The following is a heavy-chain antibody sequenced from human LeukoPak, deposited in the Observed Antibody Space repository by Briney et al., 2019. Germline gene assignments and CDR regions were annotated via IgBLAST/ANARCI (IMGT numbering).Heavy chain of an antibody. CDR2: VYGGGST. J-gene: IGHJ5*02. D-gene: IGHD3-10*01. CDR3: ARDSGTTGEVKFDP. Sequence: NPSETLSLTCTVSGGSISSYYLSWIRQLAGKGLEWIGRVYGGGSTTYNPSLKSRVTMSVDTSKNQFSLKLSSVTAADTALYYCARDSGTTGEVKFDPWGQGTLVTVSS. V-gene: IGHV4-4*07. CDR1: GGSISSYY.